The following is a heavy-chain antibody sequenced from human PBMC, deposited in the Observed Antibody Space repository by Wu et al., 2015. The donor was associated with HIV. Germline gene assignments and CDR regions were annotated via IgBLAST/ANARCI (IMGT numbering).Heavy chain of an antibody. CDR2: IIPISGTT. Sequence: CKASGGTFSSYTFNWVRQAPGQGLEWMGRIIPISGTTDYAQKFQGRITITADESTRTTYMELSSLRYEDTAVYFCARELLWGEDFWGQGTRVTVSS. V-gene: IGHV1-69*15. D-gene: IGHD2-21*01. J-gene: IGHJ4*02. CDR1: GGTFSSYT. CDR3: ARELLWGEDF.